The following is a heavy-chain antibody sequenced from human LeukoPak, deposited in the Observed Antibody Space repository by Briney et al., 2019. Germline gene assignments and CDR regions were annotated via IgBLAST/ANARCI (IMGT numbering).Heavy chain of an antibody. V-gene: IGHV4-4*02. Sequence: SETLSLTCAVSGGSISSSNEWSWVRQPPGKGLEWIGEINHSGTTDYNPSLKSRVTISADKSKNQFSLKLSSVTAADTAVYYCASGSTVTTLDYWGQGTLVTVSS. J-gene: IGHJ4*02. CDR1: GGSISSSNE. D-gene: IGHD4-17*01. CDR3: ASGSTVTTLDY. CDR2: INHSGTT.